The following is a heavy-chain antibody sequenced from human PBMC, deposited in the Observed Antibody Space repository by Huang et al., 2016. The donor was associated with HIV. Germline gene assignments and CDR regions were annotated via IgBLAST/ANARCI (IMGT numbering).Heavy chain of an antibody. Sequence: QLHLQESGPGLVKPSETLSLTCSVSGVSMKSSHYYWGWIRQPPGKRLEWIGYVHSDGATYYNPSLKRRVSLSVDTAKNFVSLNLTSMTAADTGVYYCARRYDILTGTDFWGQGTLVTVAS. CDR3: ARRYDILTGTDF. D-gene: IGHD3-9*01. V-gene: IGHV4-39*02. CDR1: GVSMKSSHYY. CDR2: VHSDGAT. J-gene: IGHJ4*02.